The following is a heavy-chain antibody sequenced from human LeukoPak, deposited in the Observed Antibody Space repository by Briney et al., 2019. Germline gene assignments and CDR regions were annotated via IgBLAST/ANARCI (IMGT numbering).Heavy chain of an antibody. Sequence: GGSLRLSCAASGFTFDDYAMHWVRQAPGKGLEWVSGISWNSGSIGYADSVKGRFTISRDNAKNSLYLQMNSPKAEDTALYYCAKGKRDYYDSSGPRYNWFDPWGQGTLVTVSS. CDR1: GFTFDDYA. CDR2: ISWNSGSI. CDR3: AKGKRDYYDSSGPRYNWFDP. V-gene: IGHV3-9*01. D-gene: IGHD3-22*01. J-gene: IGHJ5*02.